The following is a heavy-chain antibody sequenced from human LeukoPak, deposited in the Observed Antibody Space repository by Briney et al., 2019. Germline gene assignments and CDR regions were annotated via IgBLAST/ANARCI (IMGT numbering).Heavy chain of an antibody. D-gene: IGHD1-26*01. J-gene: IGHJ4*02. Sequence: ASVKVSCKASGGTFSSYAISWVRQAPGQGLEWMGRIIPILGIANYAQKFQGRVTITADKSTSTAYMELSSLRSEDTAVYYCARAPGSLRRYGPFDYWGQGTLATVSS. V-gene: IGHV1-69*04. CDR2: IIPILGIA. CDR1: GGTFSSYA. CDR3: ARAPGSLRRYGPFDY.